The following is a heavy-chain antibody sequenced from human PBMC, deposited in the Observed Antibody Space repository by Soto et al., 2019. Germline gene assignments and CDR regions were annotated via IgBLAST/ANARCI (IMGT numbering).Heavy chain of an antibody. CDR1: GDSIKSADYL. CDR3: VRMKTGGSRPVDH. V-gene: IGHV4-30-4*01. Sequence: PSETLSLTCTVSGDSIKSADYLWTWIRQPPGEGLEYIGYIYYTGTISYKPSLQSRAAISLDTSKNQFSLKLTSATATDTAVYYCVRMKTGGSRPVDHWGQGTLVTSPQ. D-gene: IGHD2-15*01. CDR2: IYYTGTI. J-gene: IGHJ4*02.